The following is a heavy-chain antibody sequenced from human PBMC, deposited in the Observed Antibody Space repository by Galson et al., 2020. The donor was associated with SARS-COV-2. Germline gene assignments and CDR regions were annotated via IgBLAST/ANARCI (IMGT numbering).Heavy chain of an antibody. Sequence: GGSLRLSCAASGFTFRNYGMHWVRQAPGKGLEWVALIWYDGSNKYYADSVKGRFTISRDNSKNTLYLQVNSLRAEDTAVYYCATQREGGYSGYLNYWGQGTLVTVSS. D-gene: IGHD5-12*01. CDR2: IWYDGSNK. J-gene: IGHJ4*02. CDR3: ATQREGGYSGYLNY. CDR1: GFTFRNYG. V-gene: IGHV3-33*01.